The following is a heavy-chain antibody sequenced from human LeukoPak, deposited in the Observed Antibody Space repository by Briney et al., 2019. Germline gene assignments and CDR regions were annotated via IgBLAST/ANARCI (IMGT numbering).Heavy chain of an antibody. J-gene: IGHJ6*03. CDR1: GFTFSDYY. CDR2: ISSSGSTI. Sequence: GGSLRLSCAASGFTFSDYYMSWIRQAPGKGLEWVSYISSSGSTISYADSVKGRFTISRDNAKNSLYLQMNSLRAEDTAVYYCARDQHYYYYMDVWGKGTTVTVSS. V-gene: IGHV3-11*04. CDR3: ARDQHYYYYMDV.